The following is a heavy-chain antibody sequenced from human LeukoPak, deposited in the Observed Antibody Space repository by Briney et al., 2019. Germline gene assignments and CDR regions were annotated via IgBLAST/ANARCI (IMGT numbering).Heavy chain of an antibody. J-gene: IGHJ4*02. D-gene: IGHD6-19*01. V-gene: IGHV4-59*01. Sequence: SETLSLTCTVSGGSISSYYWSWIRQPPGKGLEWIGYIYYSGSTNYNPSLKSRVTISVDTSKNQFSLKLRSVTAADTAVYYCARGDRFGEFGYSSGWFDYWGQGTLVTVSS. CDR2: IYYSGST. CDR1: GGSISSYY. CDR3: ARGDRFGEFGYSSGWFDY.